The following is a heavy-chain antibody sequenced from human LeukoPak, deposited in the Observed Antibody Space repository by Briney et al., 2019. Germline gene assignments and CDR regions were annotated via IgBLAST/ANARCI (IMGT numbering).Heavy chain of an antibody. Sequence: ASVKVSCKASGYTFTSYYMHWVRQAPGQGLEWMGIINPSGASTSYAQKFQGRVTMTRDMSTSTVYMELSSLRSEDTAVYCCAGESYYYDGRGEFKYFQHWGQGTLATVSS. CDR3: AGESYYYDGRGEFKYFQH. CDR1: GYTFTSYY. CDR2: INPSGAST. V-gene: IGHV1-46*01. J-gene: IGHJ1*01. D-gene: IGHD3-22*01.